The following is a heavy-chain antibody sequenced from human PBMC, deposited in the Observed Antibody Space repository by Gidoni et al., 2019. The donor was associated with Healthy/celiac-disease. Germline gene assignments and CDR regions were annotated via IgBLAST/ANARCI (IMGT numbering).Heavy chain of an antibody. J-gene: IGHJ4*02. Sequence: EVQLLESGGVLVKPGVSLRLSCAASGFTFSSYSMTWVRQAPGKGLEWVSSISSSRSYIYYADSVKGRFTISREKAKNSLYLQMNRLRAEDTAVYYCARDPLLAYYYDSSGYPYYFDYWGQGTLVTVSS. CDR1: GFTFSSYS. CDR2: ISSSRSYI. CDR3: ARDPLLAYYYDSSGYPYYFDY. V-gene: IGHV3-21*01. D-gene: IGHD3-22*01.